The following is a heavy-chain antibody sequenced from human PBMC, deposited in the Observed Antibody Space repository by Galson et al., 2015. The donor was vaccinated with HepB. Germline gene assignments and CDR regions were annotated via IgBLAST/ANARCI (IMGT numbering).Heavy chain of an antibody. V-gene: IGHV1-2*02. D-gene: IGHD1-26*01. CDR2: INPKNGGT. J-gene: IGHJ2*01. CDR1: GYTFTGYY. Sequence: SVKVSCKASGYTFTGYYMHWVRQAPGQGLEWMGWINPKNGGTLFAPKFQGRVTMTRDTSISTAYVDLSGLTFDDTAIYYCAKAGGLGTSTWYFDLWGRGTLVTVSS. CDR3: AKAGGLGTSTWYFDL.